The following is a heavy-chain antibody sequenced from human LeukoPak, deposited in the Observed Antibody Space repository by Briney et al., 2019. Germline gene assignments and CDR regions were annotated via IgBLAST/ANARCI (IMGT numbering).Heavy chain of an antibody. J-gene: IGHJ3*02. D-gene: IGHD3-10*01. CDR2: IYHSGST. CDR3: AREKRRYYGRQGPFDI. V-gene: IGHV4-4*02. Sequence: SETLSLTCAVSGGSVSSSNWWSWVRQPPGKGLEWIGEIYHSGSTNYNPSLKSRVTISVDKSKNQFSLKLSSVTAADTAVYYCAREKRRYYGRQGPFDIWGQGTMVTVSS. CDR1: GGSVSSSNW.